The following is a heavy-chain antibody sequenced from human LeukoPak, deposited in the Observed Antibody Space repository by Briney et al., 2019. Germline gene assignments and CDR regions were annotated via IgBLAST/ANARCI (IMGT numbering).Heavy chain of an antibody. CDR2: IYYSGNT. V-gene: IGHV4-59*01. CDR3: AREVRYFDWVDYYYGMDV. Sequence: SETLSLTCTVSGGSISSYYWSWIRQPPEKALEWLGYIYYSGNTNYNPSLKSRVTISVDTSKNQFSLKLSSVTAADTAVYYCAREVRYFDWVDYYYGMDVWGQGTTVTVSS. D-gene: IGHD3-9*01. CDR1: GGSISSYY. J-gene: IGHJ6*02.